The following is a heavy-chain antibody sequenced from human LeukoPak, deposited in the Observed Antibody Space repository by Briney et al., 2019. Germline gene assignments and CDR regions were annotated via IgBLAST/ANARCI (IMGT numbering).Heavy chain of an antibody. CDR3: TIVGYCDGACCSVHYL. D-gene: IGHD2-21*02. Sequence: GGSLRLSCAASGFTFSKAWWSGVGQAPGKGRDGVGGIKIETDGGTTDCAAPEKGRFPISREDSKNTLYLQMNRLNTEDTAVYYCTIVGYCDGACCSVHYLWGQGILVTVSS. CDR2: IKIETDGGTT. J-gene: IGHJ4*02. CDR1: GFTFSKAW. V-gene: IGHV3-15*01.